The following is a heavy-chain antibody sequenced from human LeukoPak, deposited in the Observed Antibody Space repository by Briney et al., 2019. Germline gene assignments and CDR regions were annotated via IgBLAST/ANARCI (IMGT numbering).Heavy chain of an antibody. CDR3: AIQKGTIFGDVSPLSKHFHH. CDR1: GYTFTSYG. Sequence: ASVKVSCKASGYTFTSYGISWVRQAPGQGLEWMGWISAYNGNTNYAQKFQGRVTMTRDTSTSTVHMELSSLRSEDTAVYYCAIQKGTIFGDVSPLSKHFHHWGQGTLVTVSS. J-gene: IGHJ1*01. D-gene: IGHD3-3*01. V-gene: IGHV1-18*01. CDR2: ISAYNGNT.